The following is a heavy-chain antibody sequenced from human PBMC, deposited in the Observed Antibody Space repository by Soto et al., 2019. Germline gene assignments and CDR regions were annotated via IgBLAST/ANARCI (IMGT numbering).Heavy chain of an antibody. CDR1: GGSISSSNW. J-gene: IGHJ4*02. Sequence: SETLSLTCAVSGGSISSSNWWSWVRQPPGKGLEWIGEIYHSGSTYYNPSLKSRVTISVDRSKNQFSLNLSSVTAADTAVYYCARLGRGVTTFDYWGQGTLVTVSS. D-gene: IGHD3-10*01. V-gene: IGHV4-4*02. CDR2: IYHSGST. CDR3: ARLGRGVTTFDY.